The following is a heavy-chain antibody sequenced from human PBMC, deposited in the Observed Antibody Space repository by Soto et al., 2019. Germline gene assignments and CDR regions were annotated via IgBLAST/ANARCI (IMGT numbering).Heavy chain of an antibody. D-gene: IGHD3-3*01. CDR2: INPNCGTT. CDR3: ARGYYDFWSGYEILFGY. Sequence: ASVKVSCKASGGTFSSYSISWVRQAPVQGLEWMGGINPNCGTTNYAQKFQGRVTMTRDTSISTAYMELSRLRSDDTAVYYCARGYYDFWSGYEILFGYWGQATLVTVSS. J-gene: IGHJ4*02. CDR1: GGTFSSYS. V-gene: IGHV1-2*02.